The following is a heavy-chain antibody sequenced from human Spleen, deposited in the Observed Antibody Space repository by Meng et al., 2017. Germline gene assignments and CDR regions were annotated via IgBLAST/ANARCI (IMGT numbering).Heavy chain of an antibody. V-gene: IGHV4-34*01. J-gene: IGHJ4*02. Sequence: QTPPWGARLLKPSGTLSLTCVVSGESVSDYHWSWIRQPPGKGLEWIGEINHSGSTNYHPSLESRATISVDTSQNNLSLKLSSVTAADSAVYYCARGPTTMAHDFDYWGQGTLVTVSS. CDR3: ARGPTTMAHDFDY. CDR2: INHSGST. D-gene: IGHD4-11*01. CDR1: GESVSDYH.